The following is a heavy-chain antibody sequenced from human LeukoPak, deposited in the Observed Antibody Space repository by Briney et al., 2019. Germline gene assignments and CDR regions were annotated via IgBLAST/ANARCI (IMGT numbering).Heavy chain of an antibody. CDR1: GFTFSSYG. J-gene: IGHJ4*02. V-gene: IGHV3-33*01. D-gene: IGHD6-13*01. Sequence: GRSLRLSCAASGFTFSSYGMHWVRQAPGKGLEWVAVIWYDGSNKYYADSVKGRFTISRDNAKNTLYLQINSLRAEDTAVYYCARDGSSSWYEDYWGQGTLVTVSS. CDR2: IWYDGSNK. CDR3: ARDGSSSWYEDY.